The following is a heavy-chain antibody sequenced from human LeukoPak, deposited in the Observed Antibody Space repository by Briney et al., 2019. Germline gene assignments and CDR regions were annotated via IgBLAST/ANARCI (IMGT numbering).Heavy chain of an antibody. CDR1: GFRFSEYS. Sequence: PGGSLRLSCAASGFRFSEYSMNWVRQAPGKGLEWISYISSGSSTIFYADSVRGRLTISRDNAKDSLYLQMNSLRDDDTAVYYCARDWGSLYYLDYWGQGTLVTVSS. J-gene: IGHJ4*02. CDR3: ARDWGSLYYLDY. CDR2: ISSGSSTI. D-gene: IGHD3-10*01. V-gene: IGHV3-48*02.